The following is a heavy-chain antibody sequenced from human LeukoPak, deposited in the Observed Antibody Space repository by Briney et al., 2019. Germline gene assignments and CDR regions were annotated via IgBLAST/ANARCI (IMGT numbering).Heavy chain of an antibody. V-gene: IGHV3-23*01. Sequence: GGSLRLSCAASGFTFDNYRMSWVRQAPGEGLEWVSSVNADGGNTYSTDSVKGPCTTSRDNSKSTLILQMNSLRVEDTPLYYCTKRVKYGGTWNPFAAWGQGTLVTVSS. CDR3: TKRVKYGGTWNPFAA. D-gene: IGHD1-1*01. CDR1: GFTFDNYR. J-gene: IGHJ5*02. CDR2: VNADGGNT.